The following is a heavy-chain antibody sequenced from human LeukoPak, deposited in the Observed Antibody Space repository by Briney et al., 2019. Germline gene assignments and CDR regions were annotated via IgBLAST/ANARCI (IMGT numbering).Heavy chain of an antibody. Sequence: GGSLRLSCSASGFTFSSYSMNWVRQAPGKGLEWVSSISSSSTYIYYADSVRGQFTISRDNAKNSLYLQMNSLRAEDTAVYYCARDGPLVVTDYYGMDVWGQGTTVTVSS. CDR2: ISSSSTYI. D-gene: IGHD2-21*02. V-gene: IGHV3-21*01. CDR1: GFTFSSYS. CDR3: ARDGPLVVTDYYGMDV. J-gene: IGHJ6*02.